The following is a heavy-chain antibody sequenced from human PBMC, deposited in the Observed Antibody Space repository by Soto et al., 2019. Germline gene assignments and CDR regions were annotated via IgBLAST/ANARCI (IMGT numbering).Heavy chain of an antibody. CDR2: INPSGGST. D-gene: IGHD5-12*01. J-gene: IGHJ4*02. CDR3: TLVGLHSGYETSYY. Sequence: ASVKVSCKASGYTFTSYYMHWVRQAPGQGLDWMGIINPSGGSTSYAQKFQGRVTITRDTSTSTVYMELNSLKTEDTAVYYCTLVGLHSGYETSYYWGRGTLVTVSS. V-gene: IGHV1-46*01. CDR1: GYTFTSYY.